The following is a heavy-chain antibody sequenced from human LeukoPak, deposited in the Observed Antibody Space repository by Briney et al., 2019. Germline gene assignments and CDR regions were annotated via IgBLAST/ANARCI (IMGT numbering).Heavy chain of an antibody. J-gene: IGHJ4*02. CDR3: ARSYS. CDR2: IKPDGSEK. Sequence: GGSLRLSCVASGFSFSSNLMSWGRQAPGKGLEWVANIKPDGSEKYYVDSVKGRFTISRDNAKNSLYLQVNSLRAEDTAVYYCARSYSWGQGALVTVSS. V-gene: IGHV3-7*01. CDR1: GFSFSSNL.